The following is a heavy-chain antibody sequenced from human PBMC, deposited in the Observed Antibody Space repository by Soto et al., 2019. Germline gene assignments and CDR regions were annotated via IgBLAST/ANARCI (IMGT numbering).Heavy chain of an antibody. J-gene: IGHJ5*02. CDR2: IYYTGTT. D-gene: IGHD1-1*01. CDR1: GDSISSSTYY. CDR3: VRYQLRSRWFDP. Sequence: SETLSLTCTVSGDSISSSTYYWIWVRQPPGKGLEWIGNIYYTGTTWYNPSLRSRVTISLDTSKNQLFLILKSMTATDTAVYYCVRYQLRSRWFDPWGRGTLVTVSS. V-gene: IGHV4-39*01.